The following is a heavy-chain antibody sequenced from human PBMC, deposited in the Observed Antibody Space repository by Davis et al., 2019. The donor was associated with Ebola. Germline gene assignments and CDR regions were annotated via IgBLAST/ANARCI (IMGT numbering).Heavy chain of an antibody. D-gene: IGHD2-8*01. J-gene: IGHJ6*02. Sequence: SETLSLTCAGYGGSFSDYYWTWIRQPPGKGLEWIGYIYYSGSTNYNPSLKSRVTIPVDTSKNQFSLKLSSVTAADTAVYYCARDKWQPRPGMDVWGQGTTVTVSS. CDR1: GGSFSDYY. CDR2: IYYSGST. CDR3: ARDKWQPRPGMDV. V-gene: IGHV4-59*01.